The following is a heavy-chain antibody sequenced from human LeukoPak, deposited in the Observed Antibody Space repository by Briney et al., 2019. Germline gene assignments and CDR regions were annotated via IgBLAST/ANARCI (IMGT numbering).Heavy chain of an antibody. CDR3: AKTAYCTSASCGGFDY. D-gene: IGHD2-2*01. J-gene: IGHJ4*02. V-gene: IGHV3-23*01. CDR1: GFTFSSYA. Sequence: GGSLRLSCAAAGFTFSSYAMNWVRQAPGKGLEWVSVISGSGGSTYYADSVKGRFTISRDNSKHTLYLHMNSLRAEDTAVYYCAKTAYCTSASCGGFDYWGQGTLVTVSS. CDR2: ISGSGGST.